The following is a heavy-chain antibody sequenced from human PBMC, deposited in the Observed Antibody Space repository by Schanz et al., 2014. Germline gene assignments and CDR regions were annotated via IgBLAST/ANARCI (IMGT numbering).Heavy chain of an antibody. V-gene: IGHV4-59*08. J-gene: IGHJ4*02. CDR2: MYNIGIT. Sequence: QVQLQESGPGLVQPSETLSLTCTVSGGSIRRYYWSWIRQPPGKGLEWIASMYNIGITYYNPSLKSRVPISVDTPKTHFPLKLSSVTAADTAVYYCARSTGDPFDYWGQGTLVTVSS. CDR1: GGSIRRYY. D-gene: IGHD7-27*01. CDR3: ARSTGDPFDY.